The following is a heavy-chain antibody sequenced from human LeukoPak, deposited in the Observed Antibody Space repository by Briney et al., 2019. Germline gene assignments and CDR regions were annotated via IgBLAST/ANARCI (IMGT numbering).Heavy chain of an antibody. CDR2: IKQGGSEK. CDR3: AREGQGYGGKDY. D-gene: IGHD1-26*01. Sequence: GGSLRLSCAASGFTFSSCAMHWVRQAPGKGLEWVANIKQGGSEKHYVDSVKGRFTISRDDAKNSLYLQMSSLRAEDTAVYYCAREGQGYGGKDYWGQGTRVTVSS. J-gene: IGHJ4*02. CDR1: GFTFSSCA. V-gene: IGHV3-7*03.